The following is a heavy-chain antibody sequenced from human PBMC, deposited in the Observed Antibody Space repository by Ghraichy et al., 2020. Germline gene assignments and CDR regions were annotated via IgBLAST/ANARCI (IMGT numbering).Heavy chain of an antibody. J-gene: IGHJ6*02. CDR3: ARSYDYIWGSHRSGLDV. V-gene: IGHV4-4*07. CDR1: GDSINGFY. Sequence: SETLSLTCSVSGDSINGFYWSWIRQPAGKGLQWIGHIFASGNTNYSPSLKSRVTMSTDTSKNQVSLRLQSVTAADTAVYYCARSYDYIWGSHRSGLDVWGQGTTVTISS. CDR2: IFASGNT. D-gene: IGHD3-16*01.